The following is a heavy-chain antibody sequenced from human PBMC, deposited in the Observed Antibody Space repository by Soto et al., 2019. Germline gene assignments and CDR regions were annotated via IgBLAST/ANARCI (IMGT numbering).Heavy chain of an antibody. Sequence: GESLKISCKGSGYSFSSYWISWVLQMPGKGLEWMGRIDPSDSYTNYSPSFQGHVTISAHKSISTAYLQWSSLKASDTAMYYCARPDSSGSQDRPFESWGKGKM. CDR1: GYSFSSYW. CDR2: IDPSDSYT. D-gene: IGHD3-22*01. V-gene: IGHV5-10-1*01. CDR3: ARPDSSGSQDRPFES. J-gene: IGHJ3*02.